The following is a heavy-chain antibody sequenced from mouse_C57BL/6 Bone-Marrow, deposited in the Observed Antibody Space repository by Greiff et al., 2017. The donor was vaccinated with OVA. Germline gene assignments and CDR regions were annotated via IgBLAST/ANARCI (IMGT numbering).Heavy chain of an antibody. CDR3: ATEKIYYGSRAYYFDY. CDR2: INPSNGGT. CDR1: GYTFTSYW. J-gene: IGHJ2*01. D-gene: IGHD1-1*01. Sequence: QVQLQQPGTELVKPGASVKLSCKASGYTFTSYWMHWVKQRPGQGLEWIGNINPSNGGTNYNAKFKSKATLTVDKSSSTAYMQLSSLTSEDSAVYYCATEKIYYGSRAYYFDYWGQGTTLTVSS. V-gene: IGHV1-53*01.